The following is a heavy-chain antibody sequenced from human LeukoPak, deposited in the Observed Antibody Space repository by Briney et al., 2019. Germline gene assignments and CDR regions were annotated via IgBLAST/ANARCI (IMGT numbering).Heavy chain of an antibody. CDR3: ARLVPFSYDILTGYPFDY. V-gene: IGHV4-34*01. Sequence: SETLSLTCTVSGGSINSDFWSWIRQPPGKGLEWIGEINHSGSTNYNPSLKSRVTISVDTSKNQFSLKLSSVTAADTAVYYCARLVPFSYDILTGYPFDYWGQGTLVTVSS. J-gene: IGHJ4*02. CDR2: INHSGST. D-gene: IGHD3-9*01. CDR1: GGSINSDF.